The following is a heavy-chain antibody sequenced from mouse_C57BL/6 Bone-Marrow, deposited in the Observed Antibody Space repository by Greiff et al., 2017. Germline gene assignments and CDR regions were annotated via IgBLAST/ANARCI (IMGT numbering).Heavy chain of an antibody. CDR3: ARSGATRAWFAY. V-gene: IGHV1-50*01. Sequence: QVQLQQPGAELVKPGASVKLSCKASGYTFTSYWMQWVKQRPGPGLEWIGAIDPSDSYTNYNQKFKGKATLTVDTSSSTAYMQLSSLTSEDSAVYYCARSGATRAWFAYWGQGTLVTVSA. CDR2: IDPSDSYT. J-gene: IGHJ3*01. D-gene: IGHD6-1*01. CDR1: GYTFTSYW.